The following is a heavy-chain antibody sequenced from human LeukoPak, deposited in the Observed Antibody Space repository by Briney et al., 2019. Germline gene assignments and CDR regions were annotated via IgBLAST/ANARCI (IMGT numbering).Heavy chain of an antibody. CDR3: ARVGSTSSESDY. Sequence: ASVKVSCKASGYTFTSYDINWVRQATGQGLEWMGWMNPNSGNTGYAQKFQGSVTMTRNTSISTAYMELSSLRSEDTAVYYCARVGSTSSESDYWGQGTLVTVSS. V-gene: IGHV1-8*01. D-gene: IGHD2-2*01. J-gene: IGHJ4*02. CDR1: GYTFTSYD. CDR2: MNPNSGNT.